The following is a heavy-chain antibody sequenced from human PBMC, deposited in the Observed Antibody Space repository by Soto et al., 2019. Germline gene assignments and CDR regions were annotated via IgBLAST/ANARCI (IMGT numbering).Heavy chain of an antibody. CDR2: INAGNGNT. Sequence: QVQLVQSGAEVKKPGASVKVSCKASGYTFTSYAMHWVRQAPGQRLEWMGWINAGNGNTKYSQKFQGRVTITRDTSASTAYMELSSLRSEDTAVYFCASPGESTLDFDYWGQGTLVTVSS. D-gene: IGHD3-10*01. CDR3: ASPGESTLDFDY. V-gene: IGHV1-3*01. J-gene: IGHJ4*02. CDR1: GYTFTSYA.